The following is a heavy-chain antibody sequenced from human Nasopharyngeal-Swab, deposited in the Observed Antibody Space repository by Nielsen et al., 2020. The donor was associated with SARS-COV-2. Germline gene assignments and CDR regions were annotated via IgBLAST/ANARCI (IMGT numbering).Heavy chain of an antibody. CDR2: INTNTGNP. Sequence: ASVKVSCKASGYTFTSYAMNWVRQAPGQGLEWMGWINTNTGNPTYAQGFTGRFAFSLDTSVSTAYLQISSLKAEDTAVYYCARGGSSSWYSYYYYYMDVWGKGTTVTVSS. J-gene: IGHJ6*03. V-gene: IGHV7-4-1*02. CDR3: ARGGSSSWYSYYYYYMDV. CDR1: GYTFTSYA. D-gene: IGHD6-13*01.